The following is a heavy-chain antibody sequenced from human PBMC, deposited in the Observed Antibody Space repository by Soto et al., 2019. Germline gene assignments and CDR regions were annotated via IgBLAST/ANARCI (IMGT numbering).Heavy chain of an antibody. CDR1: GGSITSTNHY. D-gene: IGHD2-8*02. V-gene: IGHV4-31*02. CDR2: IYDSGIT. CDR3: AREVSGTGAFDY. Sequence: QVQLEQSGPGLVKPSQTLTLTCNISGGSITSTNHYWSWIRQSPREGLEWIGYIYDSGITHYNPSLKGRVPILGATSQSQFSLIMPSVTVADSAVYYCAREVSGTGAFDYWGRGTLVTVSS. J-gene: IGHJ4*02.